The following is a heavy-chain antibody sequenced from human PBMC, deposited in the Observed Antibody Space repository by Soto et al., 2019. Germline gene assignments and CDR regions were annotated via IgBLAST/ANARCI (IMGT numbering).Heavy chain of an antibody. CDR1: GYSFTSYW. D-gene: IGHD6-6*01. CDR2: IYDSGST. J-gene: IGHJ4*02. CDR3: AAPPRY. V-gene: IGHV4-59*01. Sequence: ESLKISCKGSGYSFTSYWIGWVRQMPGKGLEWIGYIYDSGSTNYNPSLKSRVTISVDTSKNQFSLKLTSVTAADTAVYYCAAPPRYWGQGTLVTVSS.